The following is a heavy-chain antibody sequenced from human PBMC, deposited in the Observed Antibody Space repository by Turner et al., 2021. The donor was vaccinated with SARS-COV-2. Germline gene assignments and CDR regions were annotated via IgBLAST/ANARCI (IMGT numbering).Heavy chain of an antibody. CDR1: GYTLTELS. D-gene: IGHD2-21*02. J-gene: IGHJ4*02. CDR3: ATGYAYCGGDCSIDY. Sequence: QVQLVQSGAEVKKPGASVKVSCKVSGYTLTELSMHWVRQAPGKGLEWMGGFDPEDAETIYAQKFQGRVTMTEDTSADTAYMELSSLRSEDTAVYYCATGYAYCGGDCSIDYWGQGTLVTVYS. CDR2: FDPEDAET. V-gene: IGHV1-24*01.